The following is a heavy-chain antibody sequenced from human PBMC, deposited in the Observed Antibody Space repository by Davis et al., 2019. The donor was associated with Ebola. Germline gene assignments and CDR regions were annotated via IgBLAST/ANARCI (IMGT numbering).Heavy chain of an antibody. D-gene: IGHD1-26*01. Sequence: PGGSLRLPCAASGFNLSSYWMHWVRQAPGKGLVWVSRIYIDGGYTTYADSVKGHFTISRDNSKNTLFLQMNSLRAEDTAVYYCADLRGAYSNYFHYWGQGTLVTVSS. CDR1: GFNLSSYW. CDR3: ADLRGAYSNYFHY. V-gene: IGHV3-74*03. J-gene: IGHJ4*02. CDR2: IYIDGGYT.